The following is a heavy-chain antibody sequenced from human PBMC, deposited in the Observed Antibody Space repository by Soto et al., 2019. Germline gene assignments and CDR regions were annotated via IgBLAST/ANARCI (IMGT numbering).Heavy chain of an antibody. J-gene: IGHJ4*02. V-gene: IGHV4-34*01. D-gene: IGHD6-13*01. Sequence: QVQLQQWGAGLLKPSETLSLTCAVYGGSFSGYYWSWIRQPPGKGLEWIGEINHGGSTNYTPSLKRRVSISVGTSKNQFSLELSSVTAADTAVYYCARGPAAGTGFDYWGQGTLVTVSS. CDR2: INHGGST. CDR3: ARGPAAGTGFDY. CDR1: GGSFSGYY.